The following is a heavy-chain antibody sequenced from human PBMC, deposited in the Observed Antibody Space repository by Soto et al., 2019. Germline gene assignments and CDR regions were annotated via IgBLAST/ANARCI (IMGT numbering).Heavy chain of an antibody. CDR3: ATPLNDFWSGSVKRMWYYGMDV. J-gene: IGHJ6*02. CDR2: ISYDGSNK. Sequence: GGSLRLSCAASGFTFSSYAMHWVRQAPGKGLEWVAVISYDGSNKYYADSVKGRFTISRDNSKNTLYLQMNSLRAEDTAVYYCATPLNDFWSGSVKRMWYYGMDVWGQGTTVTVSS. V-gene: IGHV3-30-3*01. CDR1: GFTFSSYA. D-gene: IGHD3-3*01.